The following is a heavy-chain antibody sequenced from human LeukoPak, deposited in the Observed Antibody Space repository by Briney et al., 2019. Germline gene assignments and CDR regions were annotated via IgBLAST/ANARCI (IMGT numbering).Heavy chain of an antibody. CDR1: GGSISSYY. CDR2: IYYSGST. Sequence: SETLSLTCTVSGGSISSYYWSWIRQPPGKGLEWIGYIYYSGSTSYNPSLKSRVTISVDTSKNQFSLKLSSVTAADTAVYYCARGSFGDYPYWGQGTLVTVSS. D-gene: IGHD4-17*01. CDR3: ARGSFGDYPY. V-gene: IGHV4-59*01. J-gene: IGHJ4*02.